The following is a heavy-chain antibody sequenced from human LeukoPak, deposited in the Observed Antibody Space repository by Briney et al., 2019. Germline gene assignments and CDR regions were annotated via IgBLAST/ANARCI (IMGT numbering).Heavy chain of an antibody. V-gene: IGHV3-33*08. CDR3: ARDQRRYCSGGSCYVDY. CDR2: IWYDGSNK. D-gene: IGHD2-15*01. CDR1: GFTFRNYV. J-gene: IGHJ4*02. Sequence: GGSLRLSCAASGFTFRNYVIHWVRQAPGKGLEWVAVIWYDGSNKYYADSVKGRFTISRDNSKNTLYLQMNSLRAEDTAVYYCARDQRRYCSGGSCYVDYWGQGTLVTVSS.